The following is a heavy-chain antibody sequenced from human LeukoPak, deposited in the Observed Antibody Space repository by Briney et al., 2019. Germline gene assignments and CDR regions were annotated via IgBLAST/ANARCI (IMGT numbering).Heavy chain of an antibody. V-gene: IGHV3-23*01. CDR2: ITGGAENT. CDR3: AKVLSGSQDY. D-gene: IGHD1-26*01. J-gene: IGHJ4*02. CDR1: GFTFSGHA. Sequence: GESLRLSCAASGFTFSGHAMSWVRQAPGKGLKWLSTITGGAENTYYADSVKGRFTISRDNSKNTVYLQMDSLRAEDTAVYYCAKVLSGSQDYRGQGTLVTVFS.